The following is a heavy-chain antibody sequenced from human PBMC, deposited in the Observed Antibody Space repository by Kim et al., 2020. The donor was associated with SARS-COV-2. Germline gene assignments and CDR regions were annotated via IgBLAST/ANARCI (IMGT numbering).Heavy chain of an antibody. Sequence: GESLKISCKGSGYSFTSYWIGWVRQMPGKGLEWMGIIFPGDSDTRYSLSFQGQVTLSVDKTINTAYLQWSSLKASDTAIYYCARRARYCSDGTCLGIDIWGQGTMVTVSS. V-gene: IGHV5-51*01. J-gene: IGHJ3*02. CDR3: ARRARYCSDGTCLGIDI. D-gene: IGHD2-15*01. CDR2: IFPGDSDT. CDR1: GYSFTSYW.